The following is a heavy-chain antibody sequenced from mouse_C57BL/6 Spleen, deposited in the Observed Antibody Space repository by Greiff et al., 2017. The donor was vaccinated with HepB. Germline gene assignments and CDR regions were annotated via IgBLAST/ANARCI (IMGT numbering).Heavy chain of an antibody. CDR1: GYAFSSYW. CDR2: IYPGDGDT. V-gene: IGHV1-80*01. CDR3: ARDYSFAY. D-gene: IGHD2-13*01. J-gene: IGHJ3*01. Sequence: VQLVESGAELVKPGASVKISCKASGYAFSSYWMNWVKQRPGKGLEWIGQIYPGDGDTNYNGKFKGKATLTADKSSSTAYMQLSSLTSEDSAVYFCARDYSFAYWGQGTLVTVSA.